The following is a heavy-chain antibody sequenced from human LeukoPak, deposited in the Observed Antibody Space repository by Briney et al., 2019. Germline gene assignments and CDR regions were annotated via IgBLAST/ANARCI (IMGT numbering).Heavy chain of an antibody. CDR1: GYTFTGFY. J-gene: IGHJ4*02. CDR3: ARAMGDGYETPFYYFDY. Sequence: GASVKVSCKASGYTFTGFYVHWVRQAPGQGLEWVGRTKPNSGDTNYAQKFQGRVTMTRDTSISTVYMESTGLTTDDTAVYYCARAMGDGYETPFYYFDYWGQGTLVTVSS. CDR2: TKPNSGDT. D-gene: IGHD5-24*01. V-gene: IGHV1-2*06.